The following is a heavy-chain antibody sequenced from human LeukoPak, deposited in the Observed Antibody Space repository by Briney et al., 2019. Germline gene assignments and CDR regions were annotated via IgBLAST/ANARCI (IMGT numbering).Heavy chain of an antibody. V-gene: IGHV3-30*02. J-gene: IGHJ3*02. D-gene: IGHD2-2*02. CDR3: AKELVPAAIEATFDI. CDR2: IRYDGSNK. Sequence: GGSLRLSCAASGFTFSSYGMHWVRQAPGKGLEWVAFIRYDGSNKYYADSVKGRFTISRDNSKNTLYLQMNSLRAEDTAVYYCAKELVPAAIEATFDIWGQGTMVTVSS. CDR1: GFTFSSYG.